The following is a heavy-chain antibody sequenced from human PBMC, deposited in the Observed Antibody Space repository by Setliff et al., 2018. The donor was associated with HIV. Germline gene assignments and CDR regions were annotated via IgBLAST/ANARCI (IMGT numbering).Heavy chain of an antibody. CDR2: ISSSGSTK. J-gene: IGHJ3*02. D-gene: IGHD3-22*01. CDR3: AINYYDSSGFAFDI. CDR1: GFTFKNAW. Sequence: LRLSCAASGFTFKNAWMNWVRQAPGKGLQWVSYISSSGSTKYYADSVKGRFTISRDNADNSLYLRMNSLRADDTALYYCAINYYDSSGFAFDIWGQGTMVTVSS. V-gene: IGHV3-48*03.